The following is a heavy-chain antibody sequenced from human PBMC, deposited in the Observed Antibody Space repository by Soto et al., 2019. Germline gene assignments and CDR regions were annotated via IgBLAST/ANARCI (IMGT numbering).Heavy chain of an antibody. Sequence: PSETLSLTCTVSGGSISSSSYYWGWIRQPQGKRLEWIGSIYSGSTYYNPSLKSRVTISVDTYKNQLSLKLSYENAADKAVYYCARRLYYDSSGFEGGGMDVWGQGTTVT. CDR1: GGSISSSSYY. CDR2: IYSGST. D-gene: IGHD3-22*01. V-gene: IGHV4-39*01. CDR3: ARRLYYDSSGFEGGGMDV. J-gene: IGHJ6*02.